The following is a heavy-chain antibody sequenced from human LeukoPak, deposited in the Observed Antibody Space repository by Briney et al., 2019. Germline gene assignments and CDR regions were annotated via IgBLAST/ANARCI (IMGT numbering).Heavy chain of an antibody. CDR3: ARDYYGSGNHYYGMDV. J-gene: IGHJ6*02. CDR2: INPSGGST. D-gene: IGHD3-10*01. Sequence: ASVKVSCKASGYTFTSYYMHWVRQAPGQGLEWMGIINPSGGSTSYVQKFQGRVTMTRDTSTSTVYMELSSLRSEDTAVYYCARDYYGSGNHYYGMDVWGQGTTVTVSS. V-gene: IGHV1-46*01. CDR1: GYTFTSYY.